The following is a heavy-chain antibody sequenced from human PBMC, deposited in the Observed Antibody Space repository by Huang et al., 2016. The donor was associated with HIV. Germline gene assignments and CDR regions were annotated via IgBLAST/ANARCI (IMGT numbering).Heavy chain of an antibody. CDR1: GFSISSFW. D-gene: IGHD3-22*01. CDR3: ARDPRIQSWLNFFDY. J-gene: IGHJ4*02. CDR2: INSDGSST. Sequence: EVQLVESGGGLVQPGGSLRLSCAASGFSISSFWMHWVRQAPGQGRVWVSRINSDGSSTRYADSVKGRFTISRDNAKNTLYLQMNSLRAEDTAVYYCARDPRIQSWLNFFDYWGQGTLVSVSS. V-gene: IGHV3-74*01.